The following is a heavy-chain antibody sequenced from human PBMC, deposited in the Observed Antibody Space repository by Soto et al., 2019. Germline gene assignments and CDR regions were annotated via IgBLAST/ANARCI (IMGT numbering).Heavy chain of an antibody. CDR1: GYTFTTYA. CDR3: ARGITLPTPLDY. D-gene: IGHD1-20*01. Sequence: QVQLVQSGAEEKKPGASVKVSCKASGYTFTTYAMHWVRQAPGQRLEWMGWINAGNGNTKYSQKFQGRVTITRDTSASTAYMELSSLRSEDTAVYYCARGITLPTPLDYWGQGTLVTVSS. CDR2: INAGNGNT. V-gene: IGHV1-3*05. J-gene: IGHJ4*02.